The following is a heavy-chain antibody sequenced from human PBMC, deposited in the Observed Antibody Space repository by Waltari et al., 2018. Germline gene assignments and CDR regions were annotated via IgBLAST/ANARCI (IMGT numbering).Heavy chain of an antibody. CDR3: AREVITVTTSDAFDI. Sequence: QVQLQESGPGLVKPSQTLSLICTVSGGSINSDNHFWSWVRQHPEKGLEWIAYIHPSGSTSYNTSRESRVTMSIDKSKNQFSLGRRSVTAADTAVYYCAREVITVTTSDAFDIWGQGTLVTVSS. V-gene: IGHV4-31*03. CDR1: GGSINSDNHF. D-gene: IGHD4-17*01. J-gene: IGHJ3*02. CDR2: IHPSGST.